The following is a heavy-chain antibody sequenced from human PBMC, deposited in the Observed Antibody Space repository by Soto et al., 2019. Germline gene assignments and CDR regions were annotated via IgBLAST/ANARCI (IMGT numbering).Heavy chain of an antibody. Sequence: SETLSLTCTVSGGSMISYYWSWIRQPPGKGLEWIGYIYYRGNTDYNPSLKSRVTISLDTPKNQFSLKLSSVTAADTAVYYCARHPGYYDILTGYTTYYFDSWGQGILVTVSS. CDR1: GGSMISYY. CDR2: IYYRGNT. J-gene: IGHJ4*02. V-gene: IGHV4-59*08. D-gene: IGHD3-9*01. CDR3: ARHPGYYDILTGYTTYYFDS.